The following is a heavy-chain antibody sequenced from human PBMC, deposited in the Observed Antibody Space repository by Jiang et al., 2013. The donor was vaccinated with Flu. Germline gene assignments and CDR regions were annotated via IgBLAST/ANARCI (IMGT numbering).Heavy chain of an antibody. J-gene: IGHJ6*01. CDR2: IDWDDDK. D-gene: IGHD6-6*01. V-gene: IGHV2-70*11. CDR1: GFSLSTSGMC. Sequence: KPTQTLTLTCTFSGFSLSTSGMCVSWIRQPPGKALEWLARIDWDDDKYYSTSLKTRLTISKDTSKNQVVLTMTNMDPVDTATYYCARIRIAADYYGMDVWGPRDHGHRLL. CDR3: ARIRIAADYYGMDV.